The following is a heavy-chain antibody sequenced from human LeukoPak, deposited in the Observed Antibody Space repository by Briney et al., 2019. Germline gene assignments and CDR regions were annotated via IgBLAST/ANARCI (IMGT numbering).Heavy chain of an antibody. V-gene: IGHV3-30*02. J-gene: IGHJ1*01. Sequence: GGSLRLSCAASGFTFSSYGMNWVRQAPGKGLEWVAFIRYDGSNKYYADSVKGRFTISRDNAKNSLYLQMNSLRAEDTAVYYCARGFTSPEYFQHWGQGTLVTVSS. CDR1: GFTFSSYG. CDR2: IRYDGSNK. CDR3: ARGFTSPEYFQH. D-gene: IGHD2-2*01.